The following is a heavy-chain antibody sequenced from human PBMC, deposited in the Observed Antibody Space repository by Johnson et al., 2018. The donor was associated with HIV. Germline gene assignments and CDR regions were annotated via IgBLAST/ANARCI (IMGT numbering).Heavy chain of an antibody. CDR3: ARERYCSSTSCYFSRPPDAFDI. CDR1: RFTFSSYA. Sequence: QVQLVESGGGVVQPGRSLRLSCAASRFTFSSYAMHWVRQAPGKGLEWVAVISYDGSNKYYADSVKGRFTISRDNSKNTLYLQMNSLRAEDTAVYYCARERYCSSTSCYFSRPPDAFDIWGQGTMVTVSS. CDR2: ISYDGSNK. D-gene: IGHD2-2*01. V-gene: IGHV3-30*04. J-gene: IGHJ3*02.